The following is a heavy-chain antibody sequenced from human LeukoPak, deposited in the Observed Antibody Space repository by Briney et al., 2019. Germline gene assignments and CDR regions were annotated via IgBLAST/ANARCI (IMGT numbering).Heavy chain of an antibody. CDR1: GGSISSGDYY. Sequence: SGTLSLTCTVSGGSISSGDYYWSWIRQPPGKGLEWIGYIYYSGSTYYNPSLKSRVTISVDTSKNQFSLKLTSVTAADTAVYYCARAGSNWYFDYWGQGTLVTVSS. CDR3: ARAGSNWYFDY. D-gene: IGHD6-13*01. CDR2: IYYSGST. J-gene: IGHJ4*02. V-gene: IGHV4-30-4*02.